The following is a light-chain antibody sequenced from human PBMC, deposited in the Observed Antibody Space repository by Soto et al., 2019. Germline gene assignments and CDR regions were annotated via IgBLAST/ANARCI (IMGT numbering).Light chain of an antibody. CDR3: CSYAGNSEV. CDR2: EVT. J-gene: IGLJ1*01. V-gene: IGLV2-23*02. Sequence: QSALTQPASVAGSPGQSITIPCTGTSCDVGCYNLVSWYQQHPGKAPQLMIYEVTERTSGVSNRFSGSKSGNTASLTISGLEPDEEADYYCCSYAGNSEVFATGTKLTVL. CDR1: SCDVGCYNL.